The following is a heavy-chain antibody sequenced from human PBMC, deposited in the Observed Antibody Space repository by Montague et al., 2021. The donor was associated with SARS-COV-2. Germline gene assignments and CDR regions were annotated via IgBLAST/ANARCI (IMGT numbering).Heavy chain of an antibody. Sequence: SRSLSCAASGFTFSNYEMHWVRQAPGKGLEWLSYISTSGSLIYYADSVKGRSTISRDNAKNALYLQLDSLTAADTAVYYCARDGDSSYYDSLTGFYQYFEYWGQGTLVTVSS. J-gene: IGHJ4*02. CDR2: ISTSGSLI. D-gene: IGHD3-9*01. V-gene: IGHV3-48*03. CDR1: GFTFSNYE. CDR3: ARDGDSSYYDSLTGFYQYFEY.